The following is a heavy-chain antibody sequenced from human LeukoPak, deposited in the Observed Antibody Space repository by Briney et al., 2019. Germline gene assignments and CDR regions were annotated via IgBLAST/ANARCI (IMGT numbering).Heavy chain of an antibody. Sequence: GGSLRLFCAASGFTFSTYSMNWVRQAPGKGLEWVSSISSRSSYTYHADSVKGRFTISRDNAKNSLYLQMNSLRAEDTAVYYCSRDLVYSHGSGSFEAFDFWGQGTLVTVSS. CDR2: ISSRSSYT. CDR1: GFTFSTYS. CDR3: SRDLVYSHGSGSFEAFDF. D-gene: IGHD3-10*01. J-gene: IGHJ3*01. V-gene: IGHV3-21*01.